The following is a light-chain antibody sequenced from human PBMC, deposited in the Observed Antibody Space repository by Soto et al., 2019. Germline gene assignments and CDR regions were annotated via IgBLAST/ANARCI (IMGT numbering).Light chain of an antibody. Sequence: DIQMTQSPSSLSASVGDSGSITCRASQNIKTYLNWYQQKPGKAPNLLIYAASSLHSGVPSRFSGSGSGTDFTLTISSLQPEDFATYYCQQSFSSPPWTFGQGTKVDI. CDR3: QQSFSSPPWT. V-gene: IGKV1-39*01. CDR2: AAS. CDR1: QNIKTY. J-gene: IGKJ1*01.